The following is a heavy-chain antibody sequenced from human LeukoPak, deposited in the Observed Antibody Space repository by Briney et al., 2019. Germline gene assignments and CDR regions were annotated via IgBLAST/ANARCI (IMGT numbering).Heavy chain of an antibody. Sequence: GGSLRLSCAASGFTFSSYGMHWVRQAPGKGLEWVAFIRYDGSNKYYADSVKGRFTISRDNSKNTLYLQMNSLRAEDTAVYYCASQGYCSGGSCYFDYWGQGTLVTVSS. CDR3: ASQGYCSGGSCYFDY. CDR1: GFTFSSYG. J-gene: IGHJ4*02. D-gene: IGHD2-15*01. CDR2: IRYDGSNK. V-gene: IGHV3-30*02.